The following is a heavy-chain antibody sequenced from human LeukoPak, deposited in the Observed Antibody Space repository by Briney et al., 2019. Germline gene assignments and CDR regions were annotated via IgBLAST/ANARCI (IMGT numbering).Heavy chain of an antibody. CDR3: ARDRKGRTFGDPYWFFDL. CDR1: GFTFSSYA. Sequence: GRSLRLSCAASGFTFSSYATHWVRQAPGKGLEWVAVISYDGSNKYYADSVKGRLTISRDNAKNSLYLQMNSLRAEDTAMYYCARDRKGRTFGDPYWFFDLWGRGTLVTVSS. D-gene: IGHD4-17*01. CDR2: ISYDGSNK. V-gene: IGHV3-30*04. J-gene: IGHJ2*01.